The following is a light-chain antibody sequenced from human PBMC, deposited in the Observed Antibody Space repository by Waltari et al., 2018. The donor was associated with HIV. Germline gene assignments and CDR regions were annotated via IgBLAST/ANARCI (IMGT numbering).Light chain of an antibody. CDR3: AAWDDSLNGWV. J-gene: IGLJ3*02. CDR2: SNN. CDR1: SSNIGSNI. V-gene: IGLV1-44*01. Sequence: QSVLTQPPSASGTPGQRVTISCSGSSSNIGSNIVNWYQQLPGTAPKLLIYSNNPRPSWVPSLFSGSKSGPSASLAISGLQSEDEADYYCAAWDDSLNGWVFGGGTKLTVL.